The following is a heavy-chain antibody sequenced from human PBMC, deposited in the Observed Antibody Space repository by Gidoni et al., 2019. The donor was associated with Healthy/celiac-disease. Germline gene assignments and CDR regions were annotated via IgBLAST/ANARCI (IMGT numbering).Heavy chain of an antibody. J-gene: IGHJ4*02. CDR1: GGSFSGYY. CDR2: INHSGST. D-gene: IGHD3-3*01. CDR3: ARVGYYDFWSGSDY. V-gene: IGHV4-34*01. Sequence: QVQLQQWGAGLLKPSETLSLTCAVYGGSFSGYYWSWIRQPPGKGLEWIGEINHSGSTNYNPSLKSRVTISVDTSKNQFSLKLSSVTAADTAVYYCARVGYYDFWSGSDYWGQGTLVTVSS.